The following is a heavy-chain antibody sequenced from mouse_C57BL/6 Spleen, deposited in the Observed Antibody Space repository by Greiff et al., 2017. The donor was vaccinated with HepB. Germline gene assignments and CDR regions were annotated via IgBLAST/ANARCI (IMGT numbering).Heavy chain of an antibody. CDR2: ILPSIGRT. V-gene: IGHV15-2*01. D-gene: IGHD2-2*01. CDR1: DSEVFPIAY. J-gene: IGHJ1*03. CDR3: ARLMVTDWYFDV. Sequence: VQLQESGSELRSPGSSVKLSCKDFDSEVFPIAYMSWVRQKPGHGFEWIGGILPSIGRTIYGEKFEDKATLDADTLSNTAYLELNSLTSEDSAIYYCARLMVTDWYFDVWGTGTTVTVSS.